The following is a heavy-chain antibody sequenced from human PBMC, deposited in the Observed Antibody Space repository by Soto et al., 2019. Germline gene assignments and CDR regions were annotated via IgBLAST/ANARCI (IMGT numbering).Heavy chain of an antibody. CDR3: ARAALQPIVVVPAASYYYYYGMDV. Sequence: ASVKVSCKASGGTFSSYAISWVRQAPGQGLEWMGGIIPIFGTANYAQKFQGRVTITADESTSTAYMELSSLRSEDTAVYYCARAALQPIVVVPAASYYYYYGMDVWGQGTTVTVSS. CDR1: GGTFSSYA. CDR2: IIPIFGTA. J-gene: IGHJ6*02. V-gene: IGHV1-69*13. D-gene: IGHD2-2*01.